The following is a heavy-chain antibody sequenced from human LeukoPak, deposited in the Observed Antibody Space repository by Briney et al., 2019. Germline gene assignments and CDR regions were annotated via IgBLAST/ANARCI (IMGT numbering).Heavy chain of an antibody. CDR1: GFTFSSYG. V-gene: IGHV3-33*01. CDR2: IWYDGSNK. J-gene: IGHJ6*02. D-gene: IGHD3-22*01. CDR3: ARDPSDYYDSSWPPAYYYGMDV. Sequence: SLRLSCAASGFTFSSYGMHWGRQAPGKGVEWVAVIWYDGSNKYYADSVKGRFTISRDNSKNTLYLQMNSLRAEDTAVYYCARDPSDYYDSSWPPAYYYGMDVWGQGTTVTVSS.